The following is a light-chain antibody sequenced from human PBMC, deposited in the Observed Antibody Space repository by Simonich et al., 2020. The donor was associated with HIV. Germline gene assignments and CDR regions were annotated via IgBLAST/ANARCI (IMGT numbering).Light chain of an antibody. CDR2: EVT. CDR3: SSYTSSSTVV. V-gene: IGLV2-8*01. J-gene: IGLJ2*01. CDR1: SSDVGGYNY. Sequence: QSALTQPPSASGSPGQSVTISCTGTSSDVGGYNYVSWYQQHPGKAPKLMIYEVTRRPSGVPDRFSGSKSGNTASRTVSGLQAEDEADYYCSSYTSSSTVVFGGGTKLTVL.